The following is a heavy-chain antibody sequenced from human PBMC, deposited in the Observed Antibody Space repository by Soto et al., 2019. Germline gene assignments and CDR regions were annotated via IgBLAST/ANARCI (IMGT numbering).Heavy chain of an antibody. CDR2: NSPYTGNT. D-gene: IGHD3-16*01. CDR1: GYIFVNYG. Sequence: QVQLVQSGDEVKKPGASVKVSCKASGYIFVNYGIAWVRQAPGQGLEWMGWNSPYTGNTHSASKVQSRLTMTTDTSTSTAYKDLGSLTSDDTAVYYCVMVDNYVTPTPQDVWGQGTTVTVSS. V-gene: IGHV1-18*01. CDR3: VMVDNYVTPTPQDV. J-gene: IGHJ6*02.